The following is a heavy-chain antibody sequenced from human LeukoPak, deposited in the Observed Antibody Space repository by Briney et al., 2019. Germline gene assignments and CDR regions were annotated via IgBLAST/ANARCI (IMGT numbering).Heavy chain of an antibody. CDR3: VRSGLYCSSTSCPTGWFDP. CDR1: GGTFSSYA. V-gene: IGHV1-69*05. CDR2: IIPIFGTA. J-gene: IGHJ5*02. D-gene: IGHD2-2*01. Sequence: SVKVSCKASGGTFSSYAISWVRQAPGQGLEWMGGIIPIFGTANYAQKFQGRVTITTDESTSTAYMELSSLRSEDTAVYYCVRSGLYCSSTSCPTGWFDPWGQGTLVTVSS.